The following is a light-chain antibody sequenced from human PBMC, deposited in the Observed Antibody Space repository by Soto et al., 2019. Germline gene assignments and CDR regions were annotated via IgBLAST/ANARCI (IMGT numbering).Light chain of an antibody. CDR1: QSVNIY. Sequence: EIVMTQSPATLSVSPGERVTLSCRASQSVNIYLAWYQQKPGQAPRVLIYGTSSRATGIPDRFSGSGSGTDFTLTISRLEPEDFAVFYCQQYGSSITFGQGTRLEIK. J-gene: IGKJ5*01. CDR3: QQYGSSIT. CDR2: GTS. V-gene: IGKV3-20*01.